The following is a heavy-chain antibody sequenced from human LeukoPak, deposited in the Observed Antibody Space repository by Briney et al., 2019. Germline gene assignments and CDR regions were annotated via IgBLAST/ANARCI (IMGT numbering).Heavy chain of an antibody. J-gene: IGHJ4*02. Sequence: GGSLRLSCAASGFTFSSYWMHWVRQAPGKGLVWVSRINSDGSSTSYADSVKGRFTISRDNAKNTLYLQMNSLRAEDTAVYYCAREPSGLYYLDYWGQGTLVTVSS. CDR3: AREPSGLYYLDY. CDR1: GFTFSSYW. V-gene: IGHV3-74*01. CDR2: INSDGSST. D-gene: IGHD3-10*01.